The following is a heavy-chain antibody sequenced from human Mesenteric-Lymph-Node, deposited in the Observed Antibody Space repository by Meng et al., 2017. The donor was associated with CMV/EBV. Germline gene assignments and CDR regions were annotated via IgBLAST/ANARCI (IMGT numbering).Heavy chain of an antibody. CDR2: IGYDGGSE. CDR3: AKEYSYGPPYHYYGLDV. V-gene: IGHV3-30*02. Sequence: GESLKISCAASGFTFSTYAMSWVRQAPGKGLEWVALIGYDGGSEYYAESVKGRFTISRDNSKSTVYLQMNSLRAEDTAVYYCAKEYSYGPPYHYYGLDVWGQGTTVTVSS. D-gene: IGHD5-18*01. J-gene: IGHJ6*02. CDR1: GFTFSTYA.